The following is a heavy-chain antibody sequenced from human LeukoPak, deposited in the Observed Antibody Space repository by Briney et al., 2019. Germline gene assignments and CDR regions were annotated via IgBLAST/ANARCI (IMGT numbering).Heavy chain of an antibody. CDR2: INPDSGGT. V-gene: IGHV1-2*02. CDR1: GYIFTDYY. D-gene: IGHD3-9*01. J-gene: IGHJ4*02. Sequence: ASVKVSCKASGYIFTDYYMHWVRQAPGQGLEWMGWINPDSGGTNYAQRFQGRVTMTRDTSITTVYMELSSLTSDDTALYYCARGVDAGLDYWGQGILITVSS. CDR3: ARGVDAGLDY.